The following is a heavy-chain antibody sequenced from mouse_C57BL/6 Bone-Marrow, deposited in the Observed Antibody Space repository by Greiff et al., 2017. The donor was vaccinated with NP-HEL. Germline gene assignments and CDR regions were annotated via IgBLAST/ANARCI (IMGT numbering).Heavy chain of an antibody. D-gene: IGHD1-1*01. CDR2: IDPENGDT. J-gene: IGHJ2*01. V-gene: IGHV14-4*01. Sequence: VQLKQSGAELVRPGASVKLSCTASGFNIKDDYMHWVKQRPEQGLEWIGWIDPENGDTEYAAKFQGKATITADTASNTAYLQLSSLTSEDSAVYYLSTGLLYYYGSSYFDYWGQGTTLTVSS. CDR3: STGLLYYYGSSYFDY. CDR1: GFNIKDDY.